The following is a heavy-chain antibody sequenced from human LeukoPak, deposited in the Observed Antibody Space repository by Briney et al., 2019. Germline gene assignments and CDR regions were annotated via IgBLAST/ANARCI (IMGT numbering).Heavy chain of an antibody. CDR2: MNPNSGNT. CDR1: GYTFTSYD. D-gene: IGHD6-19*01. Sequence: ASVKVSCKASGYTFTSYDINWVRQATGQGLEWMGWMNPNSGNTGYAQKFQGRVTITRNTSISTAYMELSSLRSEDTAVYYCARVPYSSVVSNWFDPWGQGTLVTVSS. V-gene: IGHV1-8*03. CDR3: ARVPYSSVVSNWFDP. J-gene: IGHJ5*02.